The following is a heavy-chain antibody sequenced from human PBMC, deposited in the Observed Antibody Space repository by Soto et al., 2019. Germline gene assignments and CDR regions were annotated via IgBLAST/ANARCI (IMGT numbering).Heavy chain of an antibody. D-gene: IGHD6-19*01. CDR3: AKGSEWLVTWDVDY. CDR2: ISYDETTT. Sequence: VQLVESGGGVVQPGTSLRLSCAASGFTFSDYGVHWVRQAPGKGLEWVATISYDETTTYFSDSVKGRFTISRDNSKNTLFLQMNRLKTEDTAMYYCAKGSEWLVTWDVDYWGQGTLVTVSS. CDR1: GFTFSDYG. V-gene: IGHV3-30*18. J-gene: IGHJ4*02.